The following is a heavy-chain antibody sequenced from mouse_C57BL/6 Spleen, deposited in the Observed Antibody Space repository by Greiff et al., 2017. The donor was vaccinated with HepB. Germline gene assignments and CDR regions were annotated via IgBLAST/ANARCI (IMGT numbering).Heavy chain of an antibody. D-gene: IGHD2-4*01. CDR3: ARNYDPSYYAMDY. Sequence: EVKLMESGGGLVQPGGSLKLSCAASGFTFSDYYMYWVRQTPEKRLEWVAYISNGGGSTYYPDTVKGRFTISRDNAKNTLYLQMSRLKSEDTAMYYCARNYDPSYYAMDYWGQGTSVTVSS. J-gene: IGHJ4*01. CDR1: GFTFSDYY. V-gene: IGHV5-12*01. CDR2: ISNGGGST.